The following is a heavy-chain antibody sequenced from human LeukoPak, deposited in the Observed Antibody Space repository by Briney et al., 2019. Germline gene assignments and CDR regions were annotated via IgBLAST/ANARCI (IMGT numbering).Heavy chain of an antibody. CDR3: AREGKITMVRGVIRYYYMDV. J-gene: IGHJ6*03. CDR1: GGSISSYY. D-gene: IGHD3-10*01. Sequence: SETLSLTCTVSGGSISSYYWSWIRQPPGKGLEWIGYIYYSGSTNYNPSLKSRVTISLDTSKNQFSLKLSSVTAADTAVYYCAREGKITMVRGVIRYYYMDVWGKGTTVTISS. V-gene: IGHV4-59*01. CDR2: IYYSGST.